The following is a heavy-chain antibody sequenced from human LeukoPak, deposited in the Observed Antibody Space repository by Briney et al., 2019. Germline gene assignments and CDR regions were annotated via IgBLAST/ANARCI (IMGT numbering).Heavy chain of an antibody. CDR2: IHPNSGGT. Sequence: ASVKVSCKASGYTFTDYYMNWVRQAPGQGLEWMGWIHPNSGGTNYALKFQGRVTMTRDTSISTAYMELSRLTFDDTAVYYCGKKSASRKTSEFDYWGQGTLVTVSS. V-gene: IGHV1-2*02. D-gene: IGHD2-2*01. J-gene: IGHJ4*02. CDR3: GKKSASRKTSEFDY. CDR1: GYTFTDYY.